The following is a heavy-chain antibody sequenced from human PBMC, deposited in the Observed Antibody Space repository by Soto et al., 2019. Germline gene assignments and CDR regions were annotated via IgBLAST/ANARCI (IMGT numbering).Heavy chain of an antibody. Sequence: QVQLVESGGGVVQTGRSLRLSCAASGFTFSSYGMHWVRQAPGKGLEWVAVISYHGSNKYYADSVKGRFTISRDNSKNTLYLQMNSLRAEDTAVYYCAKDLYSSGWIEAFDIWGQGTMVTVSS. V-gene: IGHV3-30*18. D-gene: IGHD6-19*01. CDR1: GFTFSSYG. J-gene: IGHJ3*02. CDR2: ISYHGSNK. CDR3: AKDLYSSGWIEAFDI.